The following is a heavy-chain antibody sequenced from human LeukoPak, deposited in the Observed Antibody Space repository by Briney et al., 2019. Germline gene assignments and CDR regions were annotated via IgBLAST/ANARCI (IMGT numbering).Heavy chain of an antibody. Sequence: PETLSLTCIVSGGSISSYYWSWIRQPSGKGLEWIGYIYYSGNTNYNPSLKSRVTISVDTSKNQFSLKLSSVTAADTAVYYCARLNRDGYNLWGQGTLVTVSS. J-gene: IGHJ4*02. D-gene: IGHD5-24*01. CDR1: GGSISSYY. CDR3: ARLNRDGYNL. CDR2: IYYSGNT. V-gene: IGHV4-59*01.